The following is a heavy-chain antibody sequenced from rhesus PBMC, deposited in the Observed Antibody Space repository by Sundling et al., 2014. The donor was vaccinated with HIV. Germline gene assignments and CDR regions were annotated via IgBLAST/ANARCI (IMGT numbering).Heavy chain of an antibody. D-gene: IGHD3-3*01. Sequence: EVQLVESGGGVVQPGGSLRLSCAASGFTFGDYAMHWVRQGPGTGLEWVSGISWTGDSLGYTDSVQGRFTISRDNAKNSLYLQMNRLRAEDTALYYCASPLLQYLDWLSTEYFEFWGRGALVIVSS. J-gene: IGHJ1*01. CDR3: ASPLLQYLDWLSTEYFEF. CDR1: GFTFGDYA. CDR2: ISWTGDSL. V-gene: IGHV3-201*01.